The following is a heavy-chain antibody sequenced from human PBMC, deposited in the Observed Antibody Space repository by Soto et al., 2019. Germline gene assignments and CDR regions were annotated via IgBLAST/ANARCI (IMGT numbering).Heavy chain of an antibody. D-gene: IGHD6-13*01. J-gene: IGHJ4*02. CDR3: ARSYLDPGTLED. V-gene: IGHV4-31*03. CDR1: GNSISSGGFY. Sequence: SETLSLTCSVSGNSISSGGFYWSWIRQRPGQGLEWIGYIHYSGSTYYNPSLKSRLSISADTSKKQFSLKLRSVTAADSAIYFCARSYLDPGTLEDWGQGTLVTVSS. CDR2: IHYSGST.